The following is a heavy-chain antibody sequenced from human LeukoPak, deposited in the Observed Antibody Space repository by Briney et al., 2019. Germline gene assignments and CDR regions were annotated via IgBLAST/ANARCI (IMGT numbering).Heavy chain of an antibody. Sequence: GGSLRLSCAASGSTFSSYSMNWVRQAPGKGLEWVSYISSSSSTIYYADSVKGRFTISRDNAKNSLYLQTNSLRDEDTAVYYCARGDWFDPWGQGTLVTVSS. CDR2: ISSSSSTI. J-gene: IGHJ5*02. CDR3: ARGDWFDP. CDR1: GSTFSSYS. V-gene: IGHV3-48*02.